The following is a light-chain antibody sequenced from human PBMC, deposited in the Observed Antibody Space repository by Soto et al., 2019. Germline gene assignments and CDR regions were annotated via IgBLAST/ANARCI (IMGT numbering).Light chain of an antibody. V-gene: IGKV2-28*01. J-gene: IGKJ4*01. CDR1: QSLLHSDGYNY. CDR3: MQALQAPLT. CDR2: LGS. Sequence: DVVMTQSPLSLPVTPGEPASISCRSSQSLLHSDGYNYLDWFLQRPGQSPQVLIYLGSNRAPGVPDRFSGSGSGTDFILKISRVEAEDVGIYYCMQALQAPLTFGGGTKVEIK.